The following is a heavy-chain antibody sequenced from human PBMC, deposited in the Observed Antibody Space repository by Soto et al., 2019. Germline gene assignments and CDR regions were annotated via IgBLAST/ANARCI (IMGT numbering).Heavy chain of an antibody. V-gene: IGHV4-31*03. Sequence: QVQLQESGPGLVKPSQTLSLTCTVSGGSISSGGYYWSWIRQHPVMGLEWIGYVYYSGTTYYNPSLQSRVDISMDTSKNLFSLNLSSVTAADTAVYYCVGGNRWSALFHHWGQGTLVTVSS. J-gene: IGHJ4*02. CDR1: GGSISSGGYY. CDR2: VYYSGTT. CDR3: VGGNRWSALFHH. D-gene: IGHD2-15*01.